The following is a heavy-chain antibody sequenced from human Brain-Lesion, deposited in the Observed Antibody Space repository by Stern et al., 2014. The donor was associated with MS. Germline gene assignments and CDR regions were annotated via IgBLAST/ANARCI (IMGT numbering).Heavy chain of an antibody. CDR2: IHSSGGT. V-gene: IGHV4-30-4*01. J-gene: IGHJ4*02. D-gene: IGHD4-17*01. CDR3: ARVPDSGDAFFDY. CDR1: GGSISSGDNY. Sequence: QVQLVESGPGLVKPSQTLSLTCTVSGGSISSGDNYWSWIRQPPGKGPEWIGYIHSSGGTYSNPSLKSPPTISEATSKNPFSLQLNSMAAADTAVYYGARVPDSGDAFFDYGGGGIRAAV.